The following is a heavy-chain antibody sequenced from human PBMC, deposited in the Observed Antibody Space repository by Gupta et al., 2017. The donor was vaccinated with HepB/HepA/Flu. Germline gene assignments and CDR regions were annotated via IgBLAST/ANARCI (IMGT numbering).Heavy chain of an antibody. Sequence: EVQLVESGGGLVKPGGSLRLSCAASGFPFISYSMNWVRQAPGKGLEWVSSISSSSSYIYYADSLKGRFTISRDNAKNSLYLQMNSLRAEDTAVYYCAREDNSDTFDIWGQGTMVTVSS. D-gene: IGHD4-23*01. J-gene: IGHJ3*02. CDR3: AREDNSDTFDI. V-gene: IGHV3-21*01. CDR2: ISSSSSYI. CDR1: GFPFISYS.